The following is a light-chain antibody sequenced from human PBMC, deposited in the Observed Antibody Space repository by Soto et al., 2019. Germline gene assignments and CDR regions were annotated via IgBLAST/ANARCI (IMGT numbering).Light chain of an antibody. J-gene: IGKJ1*01. CDR1: QSISDY. CDR2: GAS. V-gene: IGKV1-5*01. Sequence: DIQMTQSPSSLSASLGDRVAITCRSSQSISDYLNWYQQKPGKALKLVIYGASNLQSGVPPGFSGSGSGSEFTLTISSLQPDDFATYYCQQYNSYSPWTFGQGTKV. CDR3: QQYNSYSPWT.